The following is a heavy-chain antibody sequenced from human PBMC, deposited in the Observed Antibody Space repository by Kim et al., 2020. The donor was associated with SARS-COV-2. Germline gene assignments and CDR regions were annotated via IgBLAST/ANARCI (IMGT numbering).Heavy chain of an antibody. CDR3: ACLYSSRRRDWFDP. V-gene: IGHV1-2*02. Sequence: ASVKVSCKASGYTFTGYYMHWVRQAPGQGLEWMGWINPNSGGTNYAQKFQGRVTMTRDTSISTAYMELSRLRSDDTAVYYCACLYSSRRRDWFDPWGQGTLVTVSS. CDR1: GYTFTGYY. D-gene: IGHD6-13*01. J-gene: IGHJ5*02. CDR2: INPNSGGT.